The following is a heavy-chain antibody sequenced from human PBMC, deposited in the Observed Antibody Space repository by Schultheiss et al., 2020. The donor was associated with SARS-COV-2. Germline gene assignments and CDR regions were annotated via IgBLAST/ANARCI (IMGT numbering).Heavy chain of an antibody. Sequence: GGSLRLSCAASGFTFSSYAMSWVRQAPGKGLEYVSAISSNGGSTYYADSVKGRFTISRDNSKNTLYLQMNSLRAEDTAVYYCAKYYDFWSGYYYFDYWGQGTLVTVSS. D-gene: IGHD3-3*01. J-gene: IGHJ4*02. V-gene: IGHV3-23*01. CDR2: ISSNGGST. CDR3: AKYYDFWSGYYYFDY. CDR1: GFTFSSYA.